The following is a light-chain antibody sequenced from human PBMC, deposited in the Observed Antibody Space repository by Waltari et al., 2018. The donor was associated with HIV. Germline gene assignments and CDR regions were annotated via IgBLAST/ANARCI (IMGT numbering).Light chain of an antibody. CDR3: CSYASSTTYV. CDR1: TRDFGHYTL. CDR2: EVN. J-gene: IGLJ1*01. V-gene: IGLV2-23*02. Sequence: QSALTQPASVSGSPGQSITTPSTATTRDFGHYTLSPWYQQHPGKAPKLMIYEVNKRPSGISDRFSGSKSDNTASLTISGLQAEDEADYYCCSYASSTTYVFGTGTKITVL.